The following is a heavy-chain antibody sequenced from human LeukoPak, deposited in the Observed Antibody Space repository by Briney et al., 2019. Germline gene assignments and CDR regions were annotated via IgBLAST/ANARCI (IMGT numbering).Heavy chain of an antibody. V-gene: IGHV4-59*08. D-gene: IGHD4-17*01. CDR3: ATTAVTSPYYYYGMDV. J-gene: IGHJ6*02. CDR2: IYYSGST. Sequence: SETLSLTCTVSGGSISSYYWSWIRQPPGKGLEWIGYIYYSGSTNYNPSLKSRVTISVDTSKNQFSLKLSSVTAADTAVYYCATTAVTSPYYYYGMDVWGQGTTVTVSS. CDR1: GGSISSYY.